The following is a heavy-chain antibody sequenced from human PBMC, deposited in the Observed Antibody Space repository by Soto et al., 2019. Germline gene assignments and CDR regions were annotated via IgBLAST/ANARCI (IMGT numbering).Heavy chain of an antibody. CDR1: GFSFGPSG. CDR3: ARDGSHYDVDY. J-gene: IGHJ4*02. Sequence: LVESGGGVAQPGRSLRLSCATSGFSFGPSGMHWVRPAPGKGLEWVAIIWNDGSTTYYADSVRDRFTISRDNSKNTLYLQMNSLRDEDTAVYYCARDGSHYDVDYLGQGTLVTVSS. CDR2: IWNDGSTT. V-gene: IGHV3-33*01. D-gene: IGHD4-4*01.